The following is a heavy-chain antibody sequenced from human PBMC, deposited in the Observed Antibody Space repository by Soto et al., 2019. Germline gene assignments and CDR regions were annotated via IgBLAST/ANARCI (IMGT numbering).Heavy chain of an antibody. J-gene: IGHJ6*02. CDR2: IYYSGRT. Sequence: PSETLSLTCTVSGGSISSTYYWSWIRRPPGKGLGWIARIYYSGRTYYNPSLKSRVTISVDTSKNQFSLKLSSVTAADTAVYYCATGGERIGYYHYYGMDVWGQGTTVTVSS. V-gene: IGHV4-39*07. D-gene: IGHD2-21*01. CDR3: ATGGERIGYYHYYGMDV. CDR1: GGSISSTYY.